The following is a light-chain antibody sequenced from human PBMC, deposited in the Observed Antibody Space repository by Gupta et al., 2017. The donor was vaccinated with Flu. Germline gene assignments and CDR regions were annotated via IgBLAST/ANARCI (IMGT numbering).Light chain of an antibody. J-gene: IGLJ1*01. CDR2: EGS. Sequence: QSALTQPASVSGSPGQSITISCTGTSSDVGSYNLVSWYQQHPGKAPKLMIYEGSKRPSGVANSFSGSKYGTTAALTISGLQAEDEADYYCCSYSGSSSPYVFGTGTKFTVL. CDR1: SSDVGSYNL. CDR3: CSYSGSSSPYV. V-gene: IGLV2-23*01.